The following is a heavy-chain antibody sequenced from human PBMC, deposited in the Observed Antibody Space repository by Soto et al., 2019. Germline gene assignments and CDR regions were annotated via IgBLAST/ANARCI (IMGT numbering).Heavy chain of an antibody. D-gene: IGHD2-2*01. Sequence: GGSLRLSCAASGFTFSSYSMNWVRQAPGKGLEWVSSISSSSSYIYYADSVKGRFTISRDNAKNSLYLQMNSLRAEDTAVYYCARDEAVYCSSTSCTNWFDPWGQGTLVTVYS. CDR1: GFTFSSYS. CDR3: ARDEAVYCSSTSCTNWFDP. J-gene: IGHJ5*02. CDR2: ISSSSSYI. V-gene: IGHV3-21*01.